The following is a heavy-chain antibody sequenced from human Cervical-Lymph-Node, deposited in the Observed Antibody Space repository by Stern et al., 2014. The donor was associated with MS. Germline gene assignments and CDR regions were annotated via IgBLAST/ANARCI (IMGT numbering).Heavy chain of an antibody. D-gene: IGHD4-11*01. V-gene: IGHV1-3*01. CDR3: ARQPYYSDFLDF. J-gene: IGHJ4*02. Sequence: QEQLVKSGAEVKKPGASMTISCKTSGYKFMDQAINWVRQAPGQRLEWMGLINCGPGTTKYSQKFQGRVSFTRDKAASAAYMDLSSLSPDDTAVYYCARQPYYSDFLDFWGQGTLVTVSS. CDR2: INCGPGTT. CDR1: GYKFMDQA.